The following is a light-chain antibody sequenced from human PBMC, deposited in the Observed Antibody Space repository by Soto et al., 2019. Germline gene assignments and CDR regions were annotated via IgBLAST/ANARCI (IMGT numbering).Light chain of an antibody. V-gene: IGLV2-14*01. Sequence: QSVLTQPASVSGSPGQSITISCTGSSSDVGAYTSVSWYQQHPGKAPKLMIFEVTTRPSGVSNRFSGSKSGNTASLTISGLQAEDEADYYCSSYTSGNSLVFGTGTKVTVL. CDR1: SSDVGAYTS. CDR3: SSYTSGNSLV. J-gene: IGLJ1*01. CDR2: EVT.